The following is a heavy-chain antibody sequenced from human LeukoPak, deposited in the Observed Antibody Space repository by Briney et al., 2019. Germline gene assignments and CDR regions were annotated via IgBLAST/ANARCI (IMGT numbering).Heavy chain of an antibody. Sequence: GGSLRLSCAASGFTVSSNYMSWVRQAPGKGLEWVSVIYTGGSTYYADSVKGRFTISRDNSKNTLYLQMNSLRVEDTAVYYCARELRYDNSDSGAFWGQGTVVTVSS. CDR1: GFTVSSNY. J-gene: IGHJ3*01. CDR3: ARELRYDNSDSGAF. CDR2: IYTGGST. D-gene: IGHD3-22*01. V-gene: IGHV3-66*01.